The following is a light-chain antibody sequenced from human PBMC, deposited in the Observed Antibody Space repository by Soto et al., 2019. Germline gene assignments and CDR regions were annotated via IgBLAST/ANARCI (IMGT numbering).Light chain of an antibody. V-gene: IGKV3-11*01. CDR1: QSVSSY. CDR3: QQRSNWPLFT. Sequence: IVLTQSPATLSLSPGERATLSCRASQSVSSYLAWYQQKPGQAPRLLIYDASNRATGIPARFSGSGSGTDFTLTISSLEPEDFAVYYCQQRSNWPLFTFGPGTKVDI. J-gene: IGKJ3*01. CDR2: DAS.